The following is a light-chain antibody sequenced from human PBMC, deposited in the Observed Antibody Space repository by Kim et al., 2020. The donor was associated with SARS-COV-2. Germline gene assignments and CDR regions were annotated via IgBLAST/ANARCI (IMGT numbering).Light chain of an antibody. Sequence: PGERATLSCRASQSVSSNLAWYQQKPGQAPRLLIYGASTRATGIPARFSGSGSGTDFTLIISSLQSEDFAVYYCQQYNNWPPMYTFGQGTKLEI. J-gene: IGKJ2*01. V-gene: IGKV3-15*01. CDR2: GAS. CDR1: QSVSSN. CDR3: QQYNNWPPMYT.